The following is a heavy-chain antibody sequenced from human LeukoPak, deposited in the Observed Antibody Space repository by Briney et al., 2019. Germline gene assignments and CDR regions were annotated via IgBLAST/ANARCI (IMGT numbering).Heavy chain of an antibody. J-gene: IGHJ4*02. CDR2: ISTYEGNT. Sequence: ASVTVSCKASGYSFTSYGISWVRQAPGQGLEWMGWISTYEGNTNYAQKVQGRVTMTTDSSTSTAYMELRSLTLDDTAVYYCAKLAAAVGYSPIDDWGQGTLVTVSS. CDR3: AKLAAAVGYSPIDD. CDR1: GYSFTSYG. D-gene: IGHD2-2*03. V-gene: IGHV1-18*04.